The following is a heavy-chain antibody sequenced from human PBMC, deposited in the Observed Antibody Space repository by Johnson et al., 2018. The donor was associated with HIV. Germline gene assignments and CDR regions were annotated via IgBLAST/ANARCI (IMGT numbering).Heavy chain of an antibody. V-gene: IGHV3-30*04. CDR1: GFTFSSYT. Sequence: QVQLVESGGGVVQPGRSLRLSCVVSGFTFSSYTMHWVRQAPGKGLEWVAVISYDGSNKYFADSVKGRFTISRDNSKNTLYLQLNSLRVEDTAVYYCARAYSYGAFDIWGLGTKVTVSS. CDR2: ISYDGSNK. CDR3: ARAYSYGAFDI. D-gene: IGHD5-18*01. J-gene: IGHJ3*02.